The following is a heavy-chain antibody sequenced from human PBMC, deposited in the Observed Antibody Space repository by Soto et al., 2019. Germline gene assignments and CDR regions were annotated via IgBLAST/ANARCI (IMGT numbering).Heavy chain of an antibody. Sequence: QVQLVESGRGVVQPGRSLRLSCAASGFTFSSYGMHWVRQAPGKGLEWVAVIWYDGSNKYYADSVKGRFTISRDNSKNTLYLQMNSLRAEDTAVYYCAREKRTLRAFDIWGQGTMVTVSS. CDR2: IWYDGSNK. J-gene: IGHJ3*02. CDR3: AREKRTLRAFDI. V-gene: IGHV3-33*01. CDR1: GFTFSSYG.